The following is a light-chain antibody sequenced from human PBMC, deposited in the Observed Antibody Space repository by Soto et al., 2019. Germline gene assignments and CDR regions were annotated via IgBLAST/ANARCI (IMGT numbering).Light chain of an antibody. CDR1: QSVSSY. V-gene: IGKV3-11*01. J-gene: IGKJ1*01. CDR2: DTS. Sequence: EIVLTQSPATLSLSPGERATLSCRASQSVSSYLAWYQQKPGQAPRLLMYDTSNRATGIPARFSGSGSATDFTVTISSLEPEDFAVYYCQQRSNFLWTFGQGTKVEIK. CDR3: QQRSNFLWT.